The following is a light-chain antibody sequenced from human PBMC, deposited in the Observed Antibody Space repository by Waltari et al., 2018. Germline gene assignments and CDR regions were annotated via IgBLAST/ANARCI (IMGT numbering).Light chain of an antibody. Sequence: SFALTQPPSVPVSPGQTARITCSADELSKNDAYRYQQKPGQAPGLVIYKDTERPSGIPERLSGSSSGTTVTLTISGVQAEDEADYFCQSADGTTNSVVFGGGTKLTVL. V-gene: IGLV3-25*03. J-gene: IGLJ2*01. CDR3: QSADGTTNSVV. CDR1: ELSKND. CDR2: KDT.